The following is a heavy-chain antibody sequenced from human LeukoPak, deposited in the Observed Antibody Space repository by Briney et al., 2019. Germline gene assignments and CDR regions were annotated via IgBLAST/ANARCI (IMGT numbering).Heavy chain of an antibody. V-gene: IGHV3-30*04. J-gene: IGHJ4*02. CDR2: ISYVVSKK. CDR1: GFTFSNYC. Sequence: GRSLRLSCAPSGFTFSNYCIRWVRQAPGNGLEWVAVISYVVSKKDYGTSEKGRFTISRDNSKNKLYLQMNSMRAEDTAIYYCARGAHKRDDYGGFFDYWGQGTMVPVSS. D-gene: IGHD4-23*01. CDR3: ARGAHKRDDYGGFFDY.